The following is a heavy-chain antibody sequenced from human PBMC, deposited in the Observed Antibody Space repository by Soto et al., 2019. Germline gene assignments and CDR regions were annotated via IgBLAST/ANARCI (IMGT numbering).Heavy chain of an antibody. V-gene: IGHV1-3*01. CDR1: GYTFTSYA. CDR2: VNAGNGNT. J-gene: IGHJ6*02. CDR3: ARVGYSYGYPNYYYYGMDV. D-gene: IGHD5-18*01. Sequence: ASVKVSCKASGYTFTSYAMHWVRQAPGQRLEWMGWVNAGNGNTKYSQKFQGRVTITRDTSASTAYMELSSLRSEDTAVYYRARVGYSYGYPNYYYYGMDVWGQGTTVTVSS.